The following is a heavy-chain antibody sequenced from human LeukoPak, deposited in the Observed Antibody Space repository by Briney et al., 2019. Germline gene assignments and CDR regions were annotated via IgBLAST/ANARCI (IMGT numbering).Heavy chain of an antibody. CDR3: ARGKSYYYGMDV. Sequence: KPSETLSLTCAVYSGSFSGYYWSWIRQPPGKGLEWIGEINHSGSTNYNPSLKSRVTISVDTSKNQFSLKLSSVTAADTAVYYCARGKSYYYGMDVWGQGTTVTVSS. CDR2: INHSGST. CDR1: SGSFSGYY. J-gene: IGHJ6*02. V-gene: IGHV4-34*01.